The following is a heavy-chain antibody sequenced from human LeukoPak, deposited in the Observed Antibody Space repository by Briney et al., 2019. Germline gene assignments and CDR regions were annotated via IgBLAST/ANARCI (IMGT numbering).Heavy chain of an antibody. CDR1: GFTFSSYA. V-gene: IGHV3-23*01. J-gene: IGHJ4*02. Sequence: GGSLRLSCAASGFTFSSYAMSWVRQAPGKGLEWVSAISGSGGSTYYADSVKGRFTISRDNSKNTLYLQMNSLRDEDTAVYYCAKDGPLTYYYDSSGYSPFDYWGQGTLVTVSS. D-gene: IGHD3-22*01. CDR2: ISGSGGST. CDR3: AKDGPLTYYYDSSGYSPFDY.